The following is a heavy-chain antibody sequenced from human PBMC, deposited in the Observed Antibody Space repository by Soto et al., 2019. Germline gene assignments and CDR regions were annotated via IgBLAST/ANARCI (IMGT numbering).Heavy chain of an antibody. V-gene: IGHV3-21*01. D-gene: IGHD6-13*01. CDR1: GFTFGSYW. J-gene: IGHJ5*02. Sequence: PGGSLRLSCAASGFTFGSYWMNWVRQAPGKGPEWVSSISSGSEYIFYGDSVQGRLTISRDNAKNSVYLQLNNLRAEDTAVYYCARHPERIAEIGWFDPWGQGTLVTVSS. CDR2: ISSGSEYI. CDR3: ARHPERIAEIGWFDP.